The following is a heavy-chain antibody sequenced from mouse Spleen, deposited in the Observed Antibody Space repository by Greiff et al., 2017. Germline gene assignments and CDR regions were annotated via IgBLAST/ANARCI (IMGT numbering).Heavy chain of an antibody. CDR2: ISSGGSYT. CDR3: AKGLRDFDY. Sequence: EVMLVESGGGLVKPGGSLKLSCAASGFTFSSYAMSWVRQTPEKRLEWVATISSGGSYTYYPDSVKGRFTISRDNAKNTLYLQMSSLRSEDTAMYYCAKGLRDFDYWGQGTTLTVSS. D-gene: IGHD3-1*01. CDR1: GFTFSSYA. J-gene: IGHJ2*01. V-gene: IGHV5-9-1*01.